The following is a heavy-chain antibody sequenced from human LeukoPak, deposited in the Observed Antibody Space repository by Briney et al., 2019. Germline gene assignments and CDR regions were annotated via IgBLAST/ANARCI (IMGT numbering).Heavy chain of an antibody. CDR2: INHSGST. CDR3: ARLVVPAAIPSYYYYYGMDV. D-gene: IGHD2-2*02. V-gene: IGHV4-34*01. CDR1: GGSFSGYY. J-gene: IGHJ6*02. Sequence: PSETLSLTCAVYGGSFSGYYWSWIRQPPGKGLEWIGEINHSGSTNYNPSLKSRVTISVDTSKNQFSLKLSSVTAADTAVYYCARLVVPAAIPSYYYYYGMDVWGQGTTVTVSS.